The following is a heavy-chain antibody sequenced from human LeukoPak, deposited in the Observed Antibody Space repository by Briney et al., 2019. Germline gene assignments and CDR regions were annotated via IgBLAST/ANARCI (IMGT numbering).Heavy chain of an antibody. Sequence: ASVKVSCKASGYTFTGYYMHWVRQAPGQGLEGMGWINPNSGSTNYAQKFHGRVTMTRDTSISTAYMELSRLRSDDTGVYYCATPPEDYGDYYYYGMDVWGQGTTVTVSS. CDR3: ATPPEDYGDYYYYGMDV. CDR1: GYTFTGYY. V-gene: IGHV1-2*02. CDR2: INPNSGST. J-gene: IGHJ6*02. D-gene: IGHD4-17*01.